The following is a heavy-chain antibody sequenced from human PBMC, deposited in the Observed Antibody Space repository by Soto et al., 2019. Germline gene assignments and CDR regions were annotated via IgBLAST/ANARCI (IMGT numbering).Heavy chain of an antibody. CDR3: EREWSSSPGTYSFDY. J-gene: IGHJ4*02. CDR1: GGSISSYY. V-gene: IGHV4-4*07. Sequence: NPSETLSLTCTVSGGSISSYYWSWIRQPAGKGLEWIGRIYTSGSTNYTPSLKSRVTMSVDTSKNQFSLTLSSVTAAATAVYYCEREWSSSPGTYSFDYWGPATLVAVFS. CDR2: IYTSGST. D-gene: IGHD6-6*01.